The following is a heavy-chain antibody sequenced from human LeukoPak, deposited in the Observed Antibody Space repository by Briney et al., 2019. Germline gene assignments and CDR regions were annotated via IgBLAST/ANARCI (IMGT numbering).Heavy chain of an antibody. CDR3: ARGITSWYYFDY. Sequence: PSQTLSLTCTVSGDSISSGTYYWSWIRQPPGKGLEWIGYIYYSGSTNYNPSLKSRVTISVDTSKIQFSLKLSSVTAADTAVYYCARGITSWYYFDYWGQGSLVTVSS. J-gene: IGHJ4*02. CDR1: GDSISSGTYY. V-gene: IGHV4-61*01. D-gene: IGHD1-14*01. CDR2: IYYSGST.